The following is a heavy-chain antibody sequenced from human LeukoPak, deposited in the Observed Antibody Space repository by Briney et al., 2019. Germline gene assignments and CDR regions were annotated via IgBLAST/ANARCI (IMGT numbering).Heavy chain of an antibody. J-gene: IGHJ4*02. V-gene: IGHV4-30-2*01. Sequence: SETLSLTCAVSGGCISSGGYSWSWIRQPPGKGLEWIGYIYHSGSTYYNPSLKSRVTISVDRSKNQFSLKLSSVTAADTAVYYCARQSSGYYSYYFDYWGQGTLVTVSS. CDR1: GGCISSGGYS. D-gene: IGHD3-22*01. CDR2: IYHSGST. CDR3: ARQSSGYYSYYFDY.